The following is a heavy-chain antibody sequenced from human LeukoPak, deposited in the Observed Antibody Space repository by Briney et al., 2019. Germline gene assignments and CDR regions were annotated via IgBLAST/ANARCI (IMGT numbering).Heavy chain of an antibody. J-gene: IGHJ4*02. CDR1: GFPFSSYG. CDR2: LVYDARS. Sequence: GGSLRLSCAASGFPFSSYGMHWVRQAPGKGLEWVARLVYDARSDYANSLKGRFSISRDDSKNTLFLDMSNLRVEDTALYYCARDLSAAFDFWGQGVLVTVSS. D-gene: IGHD6-19*01. CDR3: ARDLSAAFDF. V-gene: IGHV3-33*01.